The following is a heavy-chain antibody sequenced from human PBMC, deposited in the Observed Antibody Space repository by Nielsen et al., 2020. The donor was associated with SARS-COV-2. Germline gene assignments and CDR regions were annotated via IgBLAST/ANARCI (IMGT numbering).Heavy chain of an antibody. CDR1: GFTFSSYW. CDR2: INSDGSST. V-gene: IGHV3-74*01. D-gene: IGHD3-22*01. CDR3: ARDLYYDSSGFDY. Sequence: GESLKISCAASGFTFSSYWMHWVRQAPGKGLVWVSRINSDGSSTSYADSVKGRFTISRDNAKNTLYLQMNSLRAEDMAVYYCARDLYYDSSGFDYWGQGTLVTVSS. J-gene: IGHJ4*02.